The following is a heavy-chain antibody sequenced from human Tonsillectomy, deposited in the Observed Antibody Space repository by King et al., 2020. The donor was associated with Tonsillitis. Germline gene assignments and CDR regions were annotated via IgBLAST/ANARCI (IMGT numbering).Heavy chain of an antibody. V-gene: IGHV3-9*01. CDR2: ITWNSRSI. Sequence: QLVQSGGGLVQPGRSLRLSCAASGFTFDDYVMHWVRQAPGKGLEWVSGITWNSRSIGYADSVKGRFTISRDNAKNSLYLQMNSLRAEDTALYYCAKDINVGQWPDYYYYGMDVWGQGTTVTVSS. J-gene: IGHJ6*02. D-gene: IGHD6-19*01. CDR1: GFTFDDYV. CDR3: AKDINVGQWPDYYYYGMDV.